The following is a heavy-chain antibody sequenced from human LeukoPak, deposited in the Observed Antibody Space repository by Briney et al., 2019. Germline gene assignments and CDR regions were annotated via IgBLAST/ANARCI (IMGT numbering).Heavy chain of an antibody. CDR3: ARHPHKMYYYDSSGYYNYFDY. J-gene: IGHJ4*02. D-gene: IGHD3-22*01. Sequence: SVKVSCKASGGTFSSYAISWVRQAPGQGLEWMGRIIPIFGTANYAQKFQGRVTITTDESTSTAYMELSSLRSEDAAVYYCARHPHKMYYYDSSGYYNYFDYWGQGTLVTVSS. V-gene: IGHV1-69*05. CDR2: IIPIFGTA. CDR1: GGTFSSYA.